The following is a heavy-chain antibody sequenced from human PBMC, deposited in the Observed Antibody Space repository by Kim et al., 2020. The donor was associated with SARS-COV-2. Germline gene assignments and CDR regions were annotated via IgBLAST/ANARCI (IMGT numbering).Heavy chain of an antibody. V-gene: IGHV3-33*05. J-gene: IGHJ6*02. CDR2: ISYDGSNK. D-gene: IGHD3-9*01. Sequence: GGSLRLSCAASGFTFSSYGMHWVRQAPGKGLEWVAVISYDGSNKYYADSVKGRFTISRDNSKNTLYLQMNSLRAEDTAVYYCARDARYFDWDGMDVWGQGTTVTVSS. CDR1: GFTFSSYG. CDR3: ARDARYFDWDGMDV.